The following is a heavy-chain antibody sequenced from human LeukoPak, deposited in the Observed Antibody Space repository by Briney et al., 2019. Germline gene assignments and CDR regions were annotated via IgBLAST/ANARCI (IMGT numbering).Heavy chain of an antibody. CDR3: ARSQGGSYGYFDY. J-gene: IGHJ4*02. CDR2: IYSGGST. Sequence: PGGSLRLSCAASRFTVSSNYMSWVRQAPGKGLEWVSVIYSGGSTYYADSVKGRFTISRDNSKNTLYLQMNSLRAEDTAVYYCARSQGGSYGYFDYWGQGTLVTVSS. D-gene: IGHD1-26*01. V-gene: IGHV3-66*01. CDR1: RFTVSSNY.